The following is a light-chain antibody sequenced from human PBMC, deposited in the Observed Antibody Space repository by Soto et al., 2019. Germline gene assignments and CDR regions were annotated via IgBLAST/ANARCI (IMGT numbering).Light chain of an antibody. CDR3: QQDGSSLPET. V-gene: IGKV3-20*01. J-gene: IGKJ2*01. Sequence: EVVLTQSPGTLSLSPAERATLSCRASQTVSNNYLAWYQLRPGQAPRLLIVGSSDRAAGIPDRFSGSGSGTDFTRTISRREPEDVGGYYCQQDGSSLPETFGRGTKLEGK. CDR1: QTVSNNY. CDR2: GSS.